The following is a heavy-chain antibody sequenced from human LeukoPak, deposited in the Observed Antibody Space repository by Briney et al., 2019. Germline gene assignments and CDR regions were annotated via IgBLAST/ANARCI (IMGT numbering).Heavy chain of an antibody. D-gene: IGHD3-10*01. Sequence: GGSLRLSCAASGFTFSDYWMHWVRQTPGKGLVWVSRISYDGGGTNYADSVKGRFTISRDNAKNTLYLQMNSLRVEDTAVYYCVRNMVRGVVYFDSWGQGALATVSS. CDR1: GFTFSDYW. CDR2: ISYDGGGT. CDR3: VRNMVRGVVYFDS. J-gene: IGHJ4*02. V-gene: IGHV3-74*01.